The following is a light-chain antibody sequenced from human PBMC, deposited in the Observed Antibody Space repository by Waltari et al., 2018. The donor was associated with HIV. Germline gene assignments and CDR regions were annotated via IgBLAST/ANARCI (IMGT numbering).Light chain of an antibody. CDR2: DNN. CDR3: GTWDSSLSAVV. CDR1: SSNNWHNS. V-gene: IGLV1-51*01. Sequence: QSVLTPPPSVSAAPGPKVTISCSGSSSNNWHNSLSWYQQLPGTAPKLLIYDNNKRPSGIPDRFPGSKSGTSATLGITGLQTVDEADYYCGTWDSSLSAVVFGGGTKLTVL. J-gene: IGLJ2*01.